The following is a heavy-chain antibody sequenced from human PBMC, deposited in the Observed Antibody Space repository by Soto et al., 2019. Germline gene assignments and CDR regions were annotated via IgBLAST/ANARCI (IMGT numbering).Heavy chain of an antibody. CDR2: IYNSGTT. D-gene: IGHD2-21*01. Sequence: PSETLSLTCTVSSGSISSYFWSWIRQPTGKGLEWIGYIYNSGTTNYNPSLKSRVTISADTSKNQFSLKLRSVTAADTAVYYCARHVNCGDDCPLDLWGRGTLVTVSS. J-gene: IGHJ2*01. CDR1: SGSISSYF. V-gene: IGHV4-59*08. CDR3: ARHVNCGDDCPLDL.